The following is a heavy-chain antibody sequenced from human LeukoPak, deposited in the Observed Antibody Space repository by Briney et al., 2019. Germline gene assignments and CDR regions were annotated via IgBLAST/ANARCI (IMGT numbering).Heavy chain of an antibody. J-gene: IGHJ5*02. Sequence: SETLSLTCTVSGGSISSYYWSWIRQPAGKGLEWIGRIYTSGSTNYNPSLKSRVTMSVDTSKNQFSLKLKSVTAADTAVYYCARGGYYGSGNDFRFDPWGQGTLVTVSS. V-gene: IGHV4-4*07. D-gene: IGHD3-10*01. CDR3: ARGGYYGSGNDFRFDP. CDR1: GGSISSYY. CDR2: IYTSGST.